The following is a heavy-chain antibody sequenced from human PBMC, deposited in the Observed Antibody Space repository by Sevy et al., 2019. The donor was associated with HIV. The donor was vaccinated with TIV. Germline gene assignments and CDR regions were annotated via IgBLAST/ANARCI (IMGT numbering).Heavy chain of an antibody. Sequence: SETLSLTCTISGGSISSSSYYWGWIRQPPGKGLEWMGSLYSTGATSYNPSLESRVTVSADTSRNRFYLKLASVRAADTAVYYCATPLPSGWYEGTGGYFDLWGRGTLVTVSS. CDR2: LYSTGAT. J-gene: IGHJ2*01. CDR1: GGSISSSSYY. CDR3: ATPLPSGWYEGTGGYFDL. V-gene: IGHV4-39*01. D-gene: IGHD6-19*01.